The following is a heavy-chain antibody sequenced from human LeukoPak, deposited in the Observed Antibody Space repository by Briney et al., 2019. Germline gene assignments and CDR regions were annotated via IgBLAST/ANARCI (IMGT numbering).Heavy chain of an antibody. CDR1: GYTFTSYD. J-gene: IGHJ6*02. Sequence: ASVKVSCKASGYTFTSYDINWVRQATGQGLEWMGWMNPNSGNTGYAQKFQGRVTMTRNTPISTAYMELSSLRSEDTAVYYCARAPNNYDFWSGYYGYYYYYGMDVWGQGTTVTVSS. D-gene: IGHD3-3*01. CDR2: MNPNSGNT. V-gene: IGHV1-8*01. CDR3: ARAPNNYDFWSGYYGYYYYYGMDV.